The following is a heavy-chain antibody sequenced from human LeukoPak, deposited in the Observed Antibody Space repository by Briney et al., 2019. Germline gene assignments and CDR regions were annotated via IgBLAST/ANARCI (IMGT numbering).Heavy chain of an antibody. CDR2: ITNSGTTI. Sequence: GGSLRLSCAASGFTFSSYSMNWVRQAPGKGLEWVSYITNSGTTIYYADSVKGRFTISRDNAKNSLYLQMNSLRAEDTAVYYCARVGTMVRGVNFNWFDPWGQGTLVTVSS. V-gene: IGHV3-48*04. D-gene: IGHD3-10*01. J-gene: IGHJ5*02. CDR1: GFTFSSYS. CDR3: ARVGTMVRGVNFNWFDP.